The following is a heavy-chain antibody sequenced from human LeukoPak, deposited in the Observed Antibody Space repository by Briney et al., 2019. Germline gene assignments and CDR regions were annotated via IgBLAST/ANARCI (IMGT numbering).Heavy chain of an antibody. V-gene: IGHV4-34*01. CDR1: GGSFSGYY. Sequence: SETLSLTCAVYGGSFSGYYWSWIRQPPGKGLEWIGEINHSGSTNYNPSLKSRVTISVDTSKNQFSLKLSSVTDADTAVYYCARGLEDLAAAVRDDAFHNRSQGTMVTVSS. CDR2: INHSGST. J-gene: IGHJ3*02. CDR3: ARGLEDLAAAVRDDAFHN. D-gene: IGHD6-13*01.